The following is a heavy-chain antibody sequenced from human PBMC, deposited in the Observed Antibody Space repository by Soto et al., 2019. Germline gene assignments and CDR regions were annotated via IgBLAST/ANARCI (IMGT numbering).Heavy chain of an antibody. CDR2: IYYSGST. CDR3: AKLPLVLALGFDY. V-gene: IGHV4-59*08. CDR1: GGSISSYY. Sequence: SETLSLTCTVSGGSISSYYWSWIRQPPGKGLEWIGYIYYSGSTNYNPSLKSRVTISVDTSKNQFSLKLSSVTAADTAVYYCAKLPLVLALGFDYWGQGTLVTVPS. J-gene: IGHJ4*02.